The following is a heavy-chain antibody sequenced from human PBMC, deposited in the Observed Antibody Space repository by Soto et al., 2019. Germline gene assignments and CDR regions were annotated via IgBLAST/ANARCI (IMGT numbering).Heavy chain of an antibody. J-gene: IGHJ4*02. CDR3: ARDLGKAATRSFDV. CDR2: ISSSRSVM. V-gene: IGHV3-48*02. Sequence: EVILVESGGGLAQPGGSLRLSCAASGFTFSSYSMNWVRQAQGKGLEWVSYISSSRSVMDYADSVKGRFTISRDNGKNSRYLQKNSLRDEDTAVYYCARDLGKAATRSFDVWGQRTLVTASS. CDR1: GFTFSSYS. D-gene: IGHD1-26*01.